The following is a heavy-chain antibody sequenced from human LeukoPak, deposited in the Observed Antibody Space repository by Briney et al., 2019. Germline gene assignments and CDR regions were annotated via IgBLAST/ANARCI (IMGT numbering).Heavy chain of an antibody. J-gene: IGHJ3*02. CDR3: ARDQDYDSSGYYSADAFDI. CDR1: GGSISSSNW. D-gene: IGHD3-22*01. Sequence: SETLSLTCAVSGGSISSSNWWSWVRQPPGKGLEWIGEFYHSGSTNYNPSLKSRVTISVDKSKNQFSLKLSSVTAADTAVYYCARDQDYDSSGYYSADAFDIWGQGTMVTVSS. CDR2: FYHSGST. V-gene: IGHV4-4*02.